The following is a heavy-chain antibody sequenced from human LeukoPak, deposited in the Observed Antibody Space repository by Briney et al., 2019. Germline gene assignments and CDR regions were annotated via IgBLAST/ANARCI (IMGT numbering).Heavy chain of an antibody. V-gene: IGHV4-59*01. CDR1: GGSISSYY. D-gene: IGHD5-24*01. CDR2: IYYSGST. CDR3: ARNSYGYNYYYFDY. J-gene: IGHJ4*02. Sequence: ETLSLACTVSGGSISSYYWSWIRQPPGKGLEWIGYIYYSGSTNYNPSLKSRVTISVDTSKNQFSLKLSSVTAADTAVYYCARNSYGYNYYYFDYWGQGTLATVSS.